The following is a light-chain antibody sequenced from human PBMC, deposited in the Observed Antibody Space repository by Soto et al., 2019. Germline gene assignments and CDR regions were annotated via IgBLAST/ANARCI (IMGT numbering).Light chain of an antibody. V-gene: IGKV1D-13*01. CDR3: QQFNYFRVT. Sequence: AIQLTQSPSSLSASVGDRVTITCRASHDIASALAWYQQKPGKPPKLMIYDASTLEGGVPSRFSGSGSGTDFTLTISGLQPEDFATYYCQQFNYFRVTFGQGTRLGI. CDR2: DAS. J-gene: IGKJ5*01. CDR1: HDIASA.